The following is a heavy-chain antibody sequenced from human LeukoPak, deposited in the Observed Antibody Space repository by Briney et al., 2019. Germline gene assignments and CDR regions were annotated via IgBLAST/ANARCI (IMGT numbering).Heavy chain of an antibody. CDR2: ISSSSSII. CDR3: ARDLTQLALFDY. D-gene: IGHD6-13*01. Sequence: GGSLRLSCAASGFPFTDFSMDWVRQAPGKGLEWVAYISSSSSIIFYADSVKGRFTISRDNSKNTLFLQMNSLRPEDTAVYFCARDLTQLALFDYWGQGTLVTVSS. J-gene: IGHJ4*02. V-gene: IGHV3-48*01. CDR1: GFPFTDFS.